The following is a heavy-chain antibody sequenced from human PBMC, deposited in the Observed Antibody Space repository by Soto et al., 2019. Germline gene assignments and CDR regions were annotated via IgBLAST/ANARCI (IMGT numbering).Heavy chain of an antibody. CDR2: ISSSSSTI. J-gene: IGHJ5*02. V-gene: IGHV3-48*02. CDR1: GFTFSSYS. Sequence: GGSLRLSCAASGFTFSSYSMNWVRQAPGKGLEWVSYISSSSSTICYADSVKGRFTTSRDNAKNSLYLQMNSLRDEDTAVYYCARDSGGYCSGGSCYYNWFDPWGQGTLVTVSS. CDR3: ARDSGGYCSGGSCYYNWFDP. D-gene: IGHD2-15*01.